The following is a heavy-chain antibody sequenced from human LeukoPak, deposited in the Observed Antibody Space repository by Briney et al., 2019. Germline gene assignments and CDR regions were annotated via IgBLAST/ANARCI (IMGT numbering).Heavy chain of an antibody. CDR2: ISYDGSNK. CDR3: ARAQGGYCSSTSCPQSDY. D-gene: IGHD2-2*03. CDR1: GLTFSSYA. V-gene: IGHV3-30*04. J-gene: IGHJ4*02. Sequence: PGGSLRLSCAASGLTFSSYAMHWVRQAPGKGLEWVAVISYDGSNKYYADSVKGRFTISRDNSKNTLYLQMNSLRAEDTAVYYCARAQGGYCSSTSCPQSDYWGQGTLVTVSS.